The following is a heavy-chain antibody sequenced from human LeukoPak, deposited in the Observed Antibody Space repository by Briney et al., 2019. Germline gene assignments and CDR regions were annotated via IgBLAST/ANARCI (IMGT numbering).Heavy chain of an antibody. J-gene: IGHJ5*02. CDR3: ARERRPTSITMVRGVIIWFDP. CDR1: GFTFSSYS. D-gene: IGHD3-10*01. V-gene: IGHV3-48*04. CDR2: ISSSSSTI. Sequence: GGSLRLSCAASGFTFSSYSMNWVRQAPGKGLEWVSYISSSSSTIYYADSVKGRFTISRDNAKNSLYLQMNSLRAEDTAVYYCARERRPTSITMVRGVIIWFDPWGQGTLVTVSS.